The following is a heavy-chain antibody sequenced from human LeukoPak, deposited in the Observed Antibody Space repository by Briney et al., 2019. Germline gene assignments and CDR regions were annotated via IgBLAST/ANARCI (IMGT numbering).Heavy chain of an antibody. D-gene: IGHD3-22*01. CDR2: IIPIYGTA. Sequence: SAKVSCKASVGTFSGYAISWGRQAPGQGLEWMGRIIPIYGTANCSQQFQDRVTITTDESTSTAYMQLSSLRSEDTAVYYCATVNYYDSSGYYSGVYFDYWGQGTLATVSS. V-gene: IGHV1-69*05. J-gene: IGHJ4*02. CDR1: VGTFSGYA. CDR3: ATVNYYDSSGYYSGVYFDY.